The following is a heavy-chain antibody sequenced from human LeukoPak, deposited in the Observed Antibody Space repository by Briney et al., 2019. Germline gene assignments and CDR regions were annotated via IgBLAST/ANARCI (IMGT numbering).Heavy chain of an antibody. CDR3: AITSSSSWYEGGDY. Sequence: GGSLRLSCAASGFTFSSYAMSWVRQAPGKGLEWVSVIYSGGSTYYADSVKGRFTISRDNSKNTLYLQMNSLRAEDTAVYYCAITSSSSWYEGGDYWGQGTLVTVSS. J-gene: IGHJ4*02. V-gene: IGHV3-66*01. CDR1: GFTFSSYA. D-gene: IGHD6-13*01. CDR2: IYSGGST.